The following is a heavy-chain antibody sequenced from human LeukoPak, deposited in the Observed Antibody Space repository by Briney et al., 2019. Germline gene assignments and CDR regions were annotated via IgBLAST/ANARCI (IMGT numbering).Heavy chain of an antibody. CDR1: GFTFSSYA. CDR2: ISGSGGST. CDR3: ANLPVRGWPTFDY. D-gene: IGHD6-19*01. V-gene: IGHV3-23*01. J-gene: IGHJ4*02. Sequence: GGSLRLSCAASGFTFSSYAMSWVRQAPGKGLEWVSAISGSGGSTYYADSVKGRFTISRDNSKNSLYLQMNSLRAEDTAVYYCANLPVRGWPTFDYWGQGTLVTVSS.